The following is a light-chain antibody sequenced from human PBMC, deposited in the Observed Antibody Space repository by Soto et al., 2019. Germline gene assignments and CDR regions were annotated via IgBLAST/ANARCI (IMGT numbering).Light chain of an antibody. CDR1: QSLLHITGETF. CDR3: MQSTQLPPT. CDR2: EVS. J-gene: IGKJ5*01. V-gene: IGKV2D-29*02. Sequence: VMPQTPLSLSVAPGQPASISCKSSQSLLHITGETFLFWYLQKPGQSPQLLIDEVSTRVSGVPDRFSGSESGTDFTLEISRVETDDVGIHYCMQSTQLPPTFGEGTRLGIE.